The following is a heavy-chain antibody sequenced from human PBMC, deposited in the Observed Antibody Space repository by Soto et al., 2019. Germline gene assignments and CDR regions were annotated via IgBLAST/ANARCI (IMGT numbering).Heavy chain of an antibody. J-gene: IGHJ4*02. D-gene: IGHD1-1*01. CDR2: INGAGVST. V-gene: IGHV3-23*01. CDR3: AKDPNWEWGC. CDR1: AFSFSTSW. Sequence: GGSLRLSCAASAFSFSTSWMHWVRQPPGKGLEWVANINGAGVSTSYADAVKGRFTIARDNSKNTVYLQMNSLRAEDTAVYYCAKDPNWEWGCWGPGTLVTVSS.